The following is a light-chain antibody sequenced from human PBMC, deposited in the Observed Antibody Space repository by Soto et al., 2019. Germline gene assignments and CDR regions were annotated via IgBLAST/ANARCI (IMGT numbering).Light chain of an antibody. CDR2: EVD. CDR1: SSDVGSFNL. J-gene: IGLJ3*02. V-gene: IGLV2-23*02. Sequence: QPVLTQPASVSGSPGQSITFSCTGTSSDVGSFNLVSWYQQHPGKAPKLIIYEVDKWPSGVSNRFSGSKSGNTASLTISGLQAEDGAHYYCCSYAGSRWVFGGGTQLTVL. CDR3: CSYAGSRWV.